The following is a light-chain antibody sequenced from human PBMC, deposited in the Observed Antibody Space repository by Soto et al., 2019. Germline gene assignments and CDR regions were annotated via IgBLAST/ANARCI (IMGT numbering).Light chain of an antibody. CDR2: AAS. Sequence: AIQMTQSPSSLSASVGDRVTISCRASQGIGNALGWYQQKPGKAPKLLIYAASSLQSGVPSRFSGSGSGTDFTLTISSLQPEDFATYYCLQDSDYPWAFGPGTKVDIK. J-gene: IGKJ1*01. V-gene: IGKV1-6*01. CDR1: QGIGNA. CDR3: LQDSDYPWA.